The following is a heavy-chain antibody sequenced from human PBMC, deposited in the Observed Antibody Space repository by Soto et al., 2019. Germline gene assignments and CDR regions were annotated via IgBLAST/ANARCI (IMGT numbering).Heavy chain of an antibody. CDR1: GASVTSPEHY. D-gene: IGHD2-21*02. Sequence: SETLSLTCSVSGASVTSPEHYWTWIRQSPGKGLEWIGYIYYGGSTVYNPSLRGRSTVSLDTSKNQVSLNLTCVTAADTAVYLSASGPYGLSGDCFPNWFDPWAQGTLVTVSS. J-gene: IGHJ5*02. CDR3: ASGPYGLSGDCFPNWFDP. V-gene: IGHV4-30-4*01. CDR2: IYYGGST.